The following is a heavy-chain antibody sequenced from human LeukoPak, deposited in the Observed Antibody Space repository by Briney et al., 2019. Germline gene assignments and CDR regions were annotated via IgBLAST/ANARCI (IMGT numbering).Heavy chain of an antibody. CDR3: ARHKLTGDFYWYFDL. CDR2: IYPGDSDT. CDR1: GYSFTSYW. J-gene: IGHJ2*01. V-gene: IGHV5-51*01. D-gene: IGHD7-27*01. Sequence: GESLKISCKGSGYSFTSYWIGWVRQMPGKGLEWMGIIYPGDSDTRYSPSFQGQVTISADKSISTAYLQWSSLKASDTAMYYCARHKLTGDFYWYFDLWGRGTLVTVSS.